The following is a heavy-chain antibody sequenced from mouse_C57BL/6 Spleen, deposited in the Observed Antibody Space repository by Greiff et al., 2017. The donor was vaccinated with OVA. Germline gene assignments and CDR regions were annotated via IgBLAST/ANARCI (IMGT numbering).Heavy chain of an antibody. V-gene: IGHV1-5*01. CDR1: GYTFTSYW. J-gene: IGHJ4*01. D-gene: IGHD2-3*01. CDR3: TRVYDGYPYYYAMDY. Sequence: EVQLQQSGTVLARPGASVKMSCKTSGYTFTSYWMHWVKQRPGQGLEWIGAIYPGNSDTSYNQKFKGKAKLTAVTSASTAYMELSSLTNEDSAVYYCTRVYDGYPYYYAMDYWGQGTSVTVSS. CDR2: IYPGNSDT.